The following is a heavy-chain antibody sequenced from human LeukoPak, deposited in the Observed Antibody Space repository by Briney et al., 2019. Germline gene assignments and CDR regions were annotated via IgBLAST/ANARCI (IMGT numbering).Heavy chain of an antibody. D-gene: IGHD3-3*01. CDR3: AKAGWNGVVIDY. Sequence: GGSLRLSCAASGFTFSSYAMSWVRQAPGKGLEWVSGISGSGGSTNYADSVKGRFTISRDNSKNTLYLQMNSLRAEDTAVYYCAKAGWNGVVIDYWGQGTLVTVSS. J-gene: IGHJ4*02. CDR2: ISGSGGST. CDR1: GFTFSSYA. V-gene: IGHV3-23*01.